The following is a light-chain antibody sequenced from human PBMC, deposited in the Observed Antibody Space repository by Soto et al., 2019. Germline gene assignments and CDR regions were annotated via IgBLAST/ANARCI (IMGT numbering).Light chain of an antibody. Sequence: DIQMTQSPSTLSASVGDRVTITCRASQSISNWLAWYQQKPGKAPKLLIYKAINLQSGVPSRFSGSGSGREFSLTISGLQPDDFATYYCQRYNDFQYVFGQGTKL. CDR1: QSISNW. CDR2: KAI. J-gene: IGKJ2*01. V-gene: IGKV1-5*03. CDR3: QRYNDFQYV.